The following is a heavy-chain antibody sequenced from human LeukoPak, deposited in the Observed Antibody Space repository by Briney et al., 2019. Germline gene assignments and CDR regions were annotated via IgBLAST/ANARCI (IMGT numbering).Heavy chain of an antibody. D-gene: IGHD5-24*01. CDR1: GFTFNNYT. CDR2: ISYDGSNK. J-gene: IGHJ4*02. V-gene: IGHV3-30*04. CDR3: AKSGYNRFDY. Sequence: GGSLRLSCAASGFTFNNYTMHWVRQAPGKGLEWVALISYDGSNKYYADSVKGRFTISRDNSKNTLYLQMNSLRADDTAVYYCAKSGYNRFDYWGQGTLVTVSS.